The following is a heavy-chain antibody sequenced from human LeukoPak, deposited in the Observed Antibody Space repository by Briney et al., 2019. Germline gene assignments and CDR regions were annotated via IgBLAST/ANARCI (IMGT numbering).Heavy chain of an antibody. CDR1: GFSFSSYW. J-gene: IGHJ4*02. CDR2: FHRDGNST. CDR3: ARETDDSSGYYYDY. V-gene: IGHV3-74*01. D-gene: IGHD3-22*01. Sequence: GRSLRLSCAASGFSFSSYWMHWVRQAPGKGLVWVSRFHRDGNSTSYADSVKGRFTISRDNAKNTLYLQMNSLRAEDTAVYFCARETDDSSGYYYDYWGQGTLVTVSS.